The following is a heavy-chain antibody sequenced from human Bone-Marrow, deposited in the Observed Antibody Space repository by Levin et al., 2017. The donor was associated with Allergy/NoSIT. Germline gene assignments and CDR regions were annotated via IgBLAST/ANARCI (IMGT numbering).Heavy chain of an antibody. J-gene: IGHJ4*02. CDR2: IYSSGGT. D-gene: IGHD1-26*01. CDR1: GGSISGYY. Sequence: SETLSLTCTVSGGSISGYYWSWIRQPAGKGLEWIGRIYSSGGTNYNPSLKSRVAMSVDTSKNQFSLKLTSVTAADTAVYYCVRGGGIVGDVYRYYFHYWGQGTLVTVSS. V-gene: IGHV4-4*07. CDR3: VRGGGIVGDVYRYYFHY.